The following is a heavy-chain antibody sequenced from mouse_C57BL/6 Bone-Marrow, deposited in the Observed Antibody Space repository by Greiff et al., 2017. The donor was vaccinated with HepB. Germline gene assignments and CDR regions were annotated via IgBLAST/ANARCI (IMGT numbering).Heavy chain of an antibody. V-gene: IGHV1-64*01. CDR3: ARKTYYDYDGGFAY. CDR2: IHPNSGST. Sequence: VKLQQPGAELVKPGASVKLSCKASGYTFTSYWMHWVKQRPGQGLEWIGMIHPNSGSTNYNEKFKSKATLTVDKSSSTAYMQLSSLTSEDSAVYYCARKTYYDYDGGFAYWGQGTLVTVSA. J-gene: IGHJ3*01. D-gene: IGHD2-4*01. CDR1: GYTFTSYW.